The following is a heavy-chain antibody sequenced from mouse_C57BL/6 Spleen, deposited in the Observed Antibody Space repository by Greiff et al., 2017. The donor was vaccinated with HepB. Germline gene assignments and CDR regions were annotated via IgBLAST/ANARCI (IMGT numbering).Heavy chain of an antibody. CDR2: IDPSDSET. Sequence: QVQLQQPGAELVRPGSSVKLSCKASGYTFTSYWMHWVKQRPIQGLEWIGNIDPSDSETHYNQKFKDKATLTVDKSSSTAYMQLSSLTSEDSAVYYCARLGGYYGNWFAYWGQGTLVTVSA. CDR1: GYTFTSYW. J-gene: IGHJ3*01. CDR3: ARLGGYYGNWFAY. D-gene: IGHD2-3*01. V-gene: IGHV1-52*01.